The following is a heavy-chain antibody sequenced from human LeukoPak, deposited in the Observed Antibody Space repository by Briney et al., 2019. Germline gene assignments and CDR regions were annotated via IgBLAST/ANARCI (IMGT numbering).Heavy chain of an antibody. CDR2: INPNSGGT. CDR1: GYTFIAYD. V-gene: IGHV1-2*02. CDR3: ARGGPTVTTSDSGWFDP. Sequence: ASVKVSCKASGYTFIAYDIHGVRQAPGQGLEYMGWINPNSGGTSYAQQFQGRVTMTRDTSISTAYMELSRLRSDDTAVYYCARGGPTVTTSDSGWFDPWGQGTLVTVSS. J-gene: IGHJ5*02. D-gene: IGHD4-17*01.